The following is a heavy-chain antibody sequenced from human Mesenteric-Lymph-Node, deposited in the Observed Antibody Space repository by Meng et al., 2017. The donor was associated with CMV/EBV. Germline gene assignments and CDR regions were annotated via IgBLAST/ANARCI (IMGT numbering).Heavy chain of an antibody. J-gene: IGHJ6*02. D-gene: IGHD2-8*01. V-gene: IGHV4-34*01. CDR2: IYHSGST. CDR1: GGSFSGYY. CDR3: ARLYGI. Sequence: SETLSLTCAVYGGSFSGYYWSWIRQPPGKGLEWIGSIYHSGSTYYNPSLKSRVTISVDTSKNQFSLKLSSVTAADTAVYYCARLYGIWGQGTTVTVSS.